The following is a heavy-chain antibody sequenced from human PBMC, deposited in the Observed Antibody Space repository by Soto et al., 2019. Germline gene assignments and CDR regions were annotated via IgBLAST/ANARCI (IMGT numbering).Heavy chain of an antibody. Sequence: QVQLVQSGAEVKKPGASVKVSCKVSGYTLTELSMHWVRQAPGKGLEWMGGFDPEDGETIYAQKFQGRVTMTEDTATATAYMELSSMSTGNTAVNDCATTPRYYYGSGSYDPRSERYCGMDVCGQGTTVTVSS. CDR2: FDPEDGET. V-gene: IGHV1-24*01. D-gene: IGHD3-10*01. CDR1: GYTLTELS. J-gene: IGHJ6*02. CDR3: ATTPRYYYGSGSYDPRSERYCGMDV.